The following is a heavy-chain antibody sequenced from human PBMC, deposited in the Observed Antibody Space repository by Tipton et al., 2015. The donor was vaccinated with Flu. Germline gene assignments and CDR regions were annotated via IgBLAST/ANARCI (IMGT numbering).Heavy chain of an antibody. J-gene: IGHJ5*02. CDR1: GDSISSRYY. V-gene: IGHV4-38-2*01. CDR2: VNPNGNA. CDR3: ARRDFSNYVSEPKSWFDP. D-gene: IGHD4-11*01. Sequence: GLVKPSETLSLTCAVSGDSISSRYYWAWIRQPPGRGLEWIGNVNPNGNAYHNPSLKTRVTISVDRSKNRFSLKVSSLTAADTAVYYCARRDFSNYVSEPKSWFDPWGQGTLVTVSS.